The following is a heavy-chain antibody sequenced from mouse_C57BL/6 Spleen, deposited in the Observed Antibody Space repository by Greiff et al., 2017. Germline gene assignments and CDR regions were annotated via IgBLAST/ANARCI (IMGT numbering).Heavy chain of an antibody. D-gene: IGHD1-1*01. CDR2: IDPENGDT. CDR1: GFNIKDDY. J-gene: IGHJ3*01. CDR3: TTNYGSSTAY. V-gene: IGHV14-4*01. Sequence: VQLKESGAELVRPGASVKLSCTASGFNIKDDYMHWVKQRPEQGLEWIGWIDPENGDTEYASKFQGKATITADTSSNTAYLQLSSLTSEDTAVYYCTTNYGSSTAYWGQGTLVTVSA.